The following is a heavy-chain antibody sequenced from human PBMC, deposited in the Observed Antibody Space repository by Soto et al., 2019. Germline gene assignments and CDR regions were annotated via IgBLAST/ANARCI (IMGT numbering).Heavy chain of an antibody. Sequence: GGSLRLSCAASGFTFSSYELNCVRQAPGKGLEWFSYISSSGSTIYYADSVKGRFTISRDNAKNSLYLQMNSLRAEDTAVYYCARDIAAPGAYYYYGMDVGGQGTTVTVSS. D-gene: IGHD6-13*01. CDR2: ISSSGSTI. J-gene: IGHJ6*02. V-gene: IGHV3-48*03. CDR3: ARDIAAPGAYYYYGMDV. CDR1: GFTFSSYE.